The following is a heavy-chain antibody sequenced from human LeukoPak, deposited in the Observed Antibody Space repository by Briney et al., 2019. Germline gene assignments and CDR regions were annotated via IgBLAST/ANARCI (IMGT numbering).Heavy chain of an antibody. CDR1: GGSLSSHY. CDR2: IHDTGST. D-gene: IGHD2-2*01. Sequence: SETLSLTCSVSGGSLSSHYWSWIRQPPGKGLELIGHIHDTGSTFYNPSLRGRVTISLDTSNNQFSLKLTSMAAADTAVYYCARFSSGCSTSSCYLTYWGQGTLVTVS. J-gene: IGHJ4*02. CDR3: ARFSSGCSTSSCYLTY. V-gene: IGHV4-59*11.